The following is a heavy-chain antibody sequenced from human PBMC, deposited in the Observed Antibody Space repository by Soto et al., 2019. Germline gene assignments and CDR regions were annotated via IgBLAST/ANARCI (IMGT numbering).Heavy chain of an antibody. CDR2: INAGNGNT. CDR3: ARDASSTGTGWFDP. J-gene: IGHJ5*02. CDR1: GYTFTSYA. D-gene: IGHD2-2*01. V-gene: IGHV1-3*01. Sequence: ASVKVSCKASGYTFTSYAMHWVRQAPGQRLEWMGWINAGNGNTKYSQKFQGRVTITRDTSASTAYMELSSLRSEDTAVYYCARDASSTGTGWFDPWGKGTLVTVSS.